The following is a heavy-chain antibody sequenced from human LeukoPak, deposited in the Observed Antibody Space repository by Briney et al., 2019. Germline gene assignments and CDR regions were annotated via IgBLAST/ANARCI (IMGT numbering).Heavy chain of an antibody. CDR2: IYSGGGT. D-gene: IGHD6-19*01. V-gene: IGHV3-53*01. J-gene: IGHJ4*02. CDR1: GFTVSSNY. CDR3: AREDSSKWHGFEN. Sequence: PGGSLRLSCAASGFTVSSNYMSWVRQAPGKGLEWVSVIYSGGGTYHADSVRGRFTISRDNSKNTLYLQMNSLGAEDTAVYYCAREDSSKWHGFENWGQGTLVTVSS.